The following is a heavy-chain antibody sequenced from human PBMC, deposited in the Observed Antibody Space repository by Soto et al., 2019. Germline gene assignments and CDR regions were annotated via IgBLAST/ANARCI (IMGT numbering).Heavy chain of an antibody. V-gene: IGHV3-21*01. CDR3: AREEAGPLNYWSHYYYYYGMDV. Sequence: GGSLRLSCAASGFTFSSYSMNWVRQAPGKGLEWVSSISSSSSYIYYADSVKGRFTISRDNAKNSLYLQMNSLRAEDTAVYYCAREEAGPLNYWSHYYYYYGMDVWGQGTTVTVSS. D-gene: IGHD2-8*02. CDR1: GFTFSSYS. CDR2: ISSSSSYI. J-gene: IGHJ6*02.